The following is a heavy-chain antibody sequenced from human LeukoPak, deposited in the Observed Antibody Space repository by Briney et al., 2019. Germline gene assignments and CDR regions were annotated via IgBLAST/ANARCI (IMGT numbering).Heavy chain of an antibody. CDR3: ARHLMGYSYGSDY. CDR2: IYYSGST. D-gene: IGHD5-18*01. V-gene: IGHV4-39*01. CDR1: GGSISSSSYY. J-gene: IGHJ4*02. Sequence: KASETLSLTCTVSGGSISSSSYYWGWIRQPPGKGLEWIGSIYYSGSTYYNPSLKSRVTISVDTSKNQFSLKLSSVAAADTAVYYCARHLMGYSYGSDYWGQGTLVTVSS.